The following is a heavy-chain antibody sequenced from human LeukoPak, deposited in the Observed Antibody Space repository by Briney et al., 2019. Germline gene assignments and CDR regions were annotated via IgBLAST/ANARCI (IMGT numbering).Heavy chain of an antibody. J-gene: IGHJ4*02. V-gene: IGHV3-74*01. CDR3: AKDEGGHGSRSYYRW. CDR2: IKSDGSNT. CDR1: GFTFSSYW. D-gene: IGHD3-10*01. Sequence: GGSLRLSCAASGFTFSSYWMHWVRQAPGKGLVWVSRIKSDGSNTNYADSVKGRFTISRDNSKNTLYLQMNSLRAEDTAVYYCAKDEGGHGSRSYYRWWGQGTLVTVSS.